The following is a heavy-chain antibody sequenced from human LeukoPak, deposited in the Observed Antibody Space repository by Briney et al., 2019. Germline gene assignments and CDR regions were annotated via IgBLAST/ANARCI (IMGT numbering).Heavy chain of an antibody. CDR3: ARHESQFLSLGDY. D-gene: IGHD2-15*01. Sequence: GESLKISCKGSGYSFTSYWIGWVRQMPGKGLEWMGIIYPGDSDTRYSPSFQGQVTISAGKSISTAYLQWSSLKASDTAMYYCARHESQFLSLGDYWGQGTLVTVSS. J-gene: IGHJ4*02. V-gene: IGHV5-51*01. CDR2: IYPGDSDT. CDR1: GYSFTSYW.